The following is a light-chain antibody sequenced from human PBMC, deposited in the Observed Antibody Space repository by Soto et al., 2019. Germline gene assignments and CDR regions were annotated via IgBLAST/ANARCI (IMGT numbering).Light chain of an antibody. CDR3: QQYENLPT. CDR1: QNINNY. J-gene: IGKJ5*01. CDR2: DAS. Sequence: DIHMTQSPSSLSASVGYIVTITCQASQNINNYLNWYKQKPGRAPKRLIYDASNLEAGVPSRFRGSGSGTDFTFTISRMKPEDIATYYCQQYENLPTFGHGTRLEIK. V-gene: IGKV1-33*01.